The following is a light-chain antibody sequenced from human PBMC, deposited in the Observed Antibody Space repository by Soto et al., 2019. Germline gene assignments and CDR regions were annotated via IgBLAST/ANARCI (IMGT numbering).Light chain of an antibody. CDR3: QQCGGSPPIT. Sequence: EIVLTQSPGTLSLSPGEGATLSCRASQSVNSTYLAWYQHKPGQAPRLLIYGTSRRATGIPDRFRGSESGTDFTLPITRLEPEDFALYYCQQCGGSPPITFGQGTRLEMK. J-gene: IGKJ5*01. CDR2: GTS. CDR1: QSVNSTY. V-gene: IGKV3-20*01.